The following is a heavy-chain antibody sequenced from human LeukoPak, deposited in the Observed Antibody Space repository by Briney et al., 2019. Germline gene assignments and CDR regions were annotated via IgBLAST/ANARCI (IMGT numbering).Heavy chain of an antibody. D-gene: IGHD1-26*01. Sequence: PGRSLRLSCAASGFTFSSYVMSWVRQAPGKGLEWVSGISGSGGTTNYADSVKGRFTISRDNAKNSLYLQMNSLRAEDTAVYYCARSAIVGATLFDDAFDIWGQGTMVTVSS. J-gene: IGHJ3*02. CDR3: ARSAIVGATLFDDAFDI. V-gene: IGHV3-23*01. CDR2: ISGSGGTT. CDR1: GFTFSSYV.